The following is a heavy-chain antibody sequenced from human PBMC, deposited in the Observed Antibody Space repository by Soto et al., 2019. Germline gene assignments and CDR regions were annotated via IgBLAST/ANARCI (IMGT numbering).Heavy chain of an antibody. CDR3: ARVTLGHDYADV. CDR1: GYTFNAFY. V-gene: IGHV1-46*02. Sequence: ASVKVYCKAFGYTFNAFYMHWVRQAPGQGLEWMGVINPSGDGTSYAQKFQGRVTMTRDTSTSTVYMELSSLRSEDTAVYYCARVTLGHDYADVWGQGTTVTVSS. CDR2: INPSGDGT. J-gene: IGHJ6*02. D-gene: IGHD4-17*01.